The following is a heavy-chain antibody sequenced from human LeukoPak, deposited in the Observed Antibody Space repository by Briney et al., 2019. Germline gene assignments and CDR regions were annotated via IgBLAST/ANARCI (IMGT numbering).Heavy chain of an antibody. CDR2: IIPIFGTA. V-gene: IGHV1-69*13. Sequence: SVKVSCKASGGTFSSYAISWVRQAPGQGLEWMGGIIPIFGTANYAQKFQGRVTITADESTSTAYMELSSLRSEDTAVYYCARAVYYYGSGSLGYYFDYWGQGTLVTVSS. CDR3: ARAVYYYGSGSLGYYFDY. D-gene: IGHD3-10*01. CDR1: GGTFSSYA. J-gene: IGHJ4*02.